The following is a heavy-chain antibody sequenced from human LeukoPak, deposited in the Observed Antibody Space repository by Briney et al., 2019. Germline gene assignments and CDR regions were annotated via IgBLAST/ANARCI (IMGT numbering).Heavy chain of an antibody. J-gene: IGHJ3*02. CDR1: GGSISSSSYY. Sequence: RASETLSLTCTVSGGSISSSSYYWGWIRQPPGKGLEWIGYIYYSGSTNYNPSLKSRVTISVDTSKNQFSLKLSSVTAADTAVYYCARVGYYDFWSGYYDAFDIWGQGTMVTVSS. V-gene: IGHV4-61*05. CDR3: ARVGYYDFWSGYYDAFDI. CDR2: IYYSGST. D-gene: IGHD3-3*01.